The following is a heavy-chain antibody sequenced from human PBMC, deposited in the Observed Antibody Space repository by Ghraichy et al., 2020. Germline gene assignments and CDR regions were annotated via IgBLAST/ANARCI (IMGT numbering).Heavy chain of an antibody. CDR1: GGTFSSYA. CDR3: ARGPLELLLRGDIYNWFDP. Sequence: SVKVSCKASGGTFSSYAISWVRQAPGQGLEWMGGIIPIFGTANYAQKFQGRVTITADESTSTAYMELSSLRSEDTAVYYCARGPLELLLRGDIYNWFDPWGQGTLVTVSS. V-gene: IGHV1-69*13. D-gene: IGHD2-15*01. J-gene: IGHJ5*02. CDR2: IIPIFGTA.